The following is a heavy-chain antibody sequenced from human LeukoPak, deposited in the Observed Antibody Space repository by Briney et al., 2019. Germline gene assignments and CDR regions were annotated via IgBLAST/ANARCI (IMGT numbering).Heavy chain of an antibody. CDR2: INPNSGGT. J-gene: IGHJ4*02. CDR3: ASLATPSDFDY. CDR1: GYTFTGYY. Sequence: ASVKVSCKASGYTFTGYYMHWVRQAPGQGLEWMGWINPNSGGTSYAQKFQGRVTMTRDTSISTAYMELSRLRSDDTAVYYCASLATPSDFDYWGQGTLVTVSS. D-gene: IGHD3-3*02. V-gene: IGHV1-2*02.